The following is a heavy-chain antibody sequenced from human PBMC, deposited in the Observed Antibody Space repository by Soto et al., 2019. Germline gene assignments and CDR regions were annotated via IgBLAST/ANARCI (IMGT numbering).Heavy chain of an antibody. J-gene: IGHJ4*02. D-gene: IGHD5-12*01. Sequence: GGSLRLSCAASGFTFSGYWMHWVRQAPGKGLVWVSRINGDGTTTNYADSVKGRFTISRENAQNTLYLQMNSLRAEDKAVYYCATGGYNSLSYLDSWGQGPLVTVSS. CDR3: ATGGYNSLSYLDS. CDR2: INGDGTTT. V-gene: IGHV3-74*01. CDR1: GFTFSGYW.